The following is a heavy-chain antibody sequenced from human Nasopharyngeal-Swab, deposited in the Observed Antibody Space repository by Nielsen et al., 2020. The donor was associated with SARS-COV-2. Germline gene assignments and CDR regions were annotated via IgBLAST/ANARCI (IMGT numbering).Heavy chain of an antibody. CDR1: GYSFVNHW. V-gene: IGHV5-51*01. J-gene: IGHJ5*02. CDR3: ARRAARDGYNYEVDP. Sequence: GESLKISCLASGYSFVNHWIGWVRQKPGKGLEWMGMAYPGNSEVAYSPSFQGQVTISADKSINTAYLQWRSLRASDTATYFCARRAARDGYNYEVDPWGQGTLVIVSS. CDR2: AYPGNSEV. D-gene: IGHD5-24*01.